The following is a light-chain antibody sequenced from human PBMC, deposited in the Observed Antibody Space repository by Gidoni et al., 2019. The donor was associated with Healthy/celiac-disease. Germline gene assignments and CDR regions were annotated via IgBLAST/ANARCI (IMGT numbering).Light chain of an antibody. Sequence: DIVMTQSPLSLPVTPGEPASISCRSSQSLLHSTGYNYLDWYLQKPGPSPQLLIYLGSNRASGVPDRFSGSGSGTDFTLKISRVEAEDVGVYYCRQALQTPLTFGGGTKVEIK. V-gene: IGKV2-28*01. CDR2: LGS. J-gene: IGKJ4*01. CDR1: QSLLHSTGYNY. CDR3: RQALQTPLT.